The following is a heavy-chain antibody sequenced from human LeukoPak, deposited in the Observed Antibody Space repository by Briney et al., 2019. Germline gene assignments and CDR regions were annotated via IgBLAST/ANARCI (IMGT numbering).Heavy chain of an antibody. V-gene: IGHV4-34*01. CDR1: GGSFGGYY. Sequence: SETLSLTCAVYGGSFGGYYWSWIRQPPGKGLEWIGEINHSGSTNYNPSLKSRVTISVDTSKNQFSLKLSSVTAADTAVYYCARVRGFGAARNWFDPWGQGTLVTVSS. D-gene: IGHD3-10*01. CDR2: INHSGST. CDR3: ARVRGFGAARNWFDP. J-gene: IGHJ5*02.